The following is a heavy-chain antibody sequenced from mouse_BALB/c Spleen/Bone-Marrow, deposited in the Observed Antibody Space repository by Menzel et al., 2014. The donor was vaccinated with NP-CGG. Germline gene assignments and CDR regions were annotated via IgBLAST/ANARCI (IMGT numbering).Heavy chain of an antibody. CDR3: ARRPDYGYSSYAMDY. V-gene: IGHV2-4-1*01. Sequence: VKLQESGPGLLQPSQSLSITCTVSGFSLTSYGVHWVRQSPGKGLEWLGVIWSGGSTDYNAAFISRLSISKDNSKSQVFFKMNSLQADDTAIYYCARRPDYGYSSYAMDYWGQGTSVTVSS. CDR2: IWSGGST. CDR1: GFSLTSYG. D-gene: IGHD1-2*01. J-gene: IGHJ4*01.